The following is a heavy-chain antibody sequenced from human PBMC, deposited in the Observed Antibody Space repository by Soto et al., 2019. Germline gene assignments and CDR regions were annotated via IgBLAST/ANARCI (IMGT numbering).Heavy chain of an antibody. CDR2: IEQDGSEM. CDR1: GFTFSSYW. V-gene: IGHV3-7*04. CDR3: AGGHHLDY. Sequence: EVQLVESGGGLVQPGGSLRISCATSGFTFSSYWMTWVRQAPGKGLEWVANIEQDGSEMYYADSVKGRFTISRDNAKNSLSLQVNSLRAEDTAVYYCAGGHHLDYWGQGTLVTVSS. J-gene: IGHJ4*02.